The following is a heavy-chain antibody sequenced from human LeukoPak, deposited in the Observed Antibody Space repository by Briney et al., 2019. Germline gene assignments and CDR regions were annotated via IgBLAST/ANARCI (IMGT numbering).Heavy chain of an antibody. J-gene: IGHJ6*03. CDR1: GFTVSSNY. Sequence: QPGGSLRLSCVASGFTVSSNYMSWVRQAPGKGLEWVSVIYSGGSTYYADSLKGRFTISRDNSKNTLYLQMNSLRAEDTAVYYGASGSGSYRTPYYYMDVWGTGTTVTVSS. V-gene: IGHV3-53*01. CDR3: ASGSGSYRTPYYYMDV. D-gene: IGHD3-10*01. CDR2: IYSGGST.